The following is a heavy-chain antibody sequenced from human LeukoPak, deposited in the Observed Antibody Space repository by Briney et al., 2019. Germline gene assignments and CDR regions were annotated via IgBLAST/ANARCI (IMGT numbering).Heavy chain of an antibody. Sequence: GGSLRLSCAASGFTFSSYAMHWVRQAPGKGLEWVAVISYDGSNKYYADSVKGRFTISRDNSKNTLYLQMNSLRAEDTAVYYCAKEEAVVLDYWGQGTLVTVSS. J-gene: IGHJ4*02. CDR3: AKEEAVVLDY. CDR2: ISYDGSNK. V-gene: IGHV3-30*04. D-gene: IGHD6-19*01. CDR1: GFTFSSYA.